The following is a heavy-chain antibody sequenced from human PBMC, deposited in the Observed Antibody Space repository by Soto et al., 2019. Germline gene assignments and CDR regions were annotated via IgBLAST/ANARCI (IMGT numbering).Heavy chain of an antibody. Sequence: ASVKVSCKASGYTSTSYYMHWVRQAPGQGLEWMGIINPSGGSTSYAQKFQGRVTMTRDTSTSTVYMELSSLRSEDTAVYYCLADFWSGEPSPLYYYGMDVWGQGTTVTVSS. D-gene: IGHD3-3*01. CDR1: GYTSTSYY. CDR2: INPSGGST. CDR3: LADFWSGEPSPLYYYGMDV. J-gene: IGHJ6*02. V-gene: IGHV1-46*01.